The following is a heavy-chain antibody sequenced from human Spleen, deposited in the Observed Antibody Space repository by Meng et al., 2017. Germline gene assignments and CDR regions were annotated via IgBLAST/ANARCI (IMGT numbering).Heavy chain of an antibody. J-gene: IGHJ4*02. Sequence: GGSLRLSCAASGFTFSNYGMRWVRQAPGKGLEWVAIISYDGSSKGYAESVKGRFTISRDNSRNPLYLLMTSPRAEDTAVYYCVRVHDYDYFFDYWGQGTLVTVSS. CDR1: GFTFSNYG. CDR2: ISYDGSSK. V-gene: IGHV3-30*04. D-gene: IGHD5-12*01. CDR3: VRVHDYDYFFDY.